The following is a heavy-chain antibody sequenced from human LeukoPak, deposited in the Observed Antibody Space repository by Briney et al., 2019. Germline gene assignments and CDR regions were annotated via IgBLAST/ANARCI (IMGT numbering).Heavy chain of an antibody. D-gene: IGHD3-16*01. Sequence: GGSLRLSCTASGFTFDDYAMHWVRQAPGKGLEWVSGISWNSGIIGYADSVKGRFTISRDNAKNSLYLQMSSLRAEDTAFYYCAKDLPNGGEWDAFDIWGQGTMVTVSS. J-gene: IGHJ3*02. CDR3: AKDLPNGGEWDAFDI. CDR2: ISWNSGII. CDR1: GFTFDDYA. V-gene: IGHV3-9*01.